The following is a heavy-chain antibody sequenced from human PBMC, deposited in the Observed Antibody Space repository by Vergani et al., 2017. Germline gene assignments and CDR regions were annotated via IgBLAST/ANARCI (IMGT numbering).Heavy chain of an antibody. V-gene: IGHV1-24*01. D-gene: IGHD3-3*01. CDR2: FDPEDGET. CDR3: TTDSTYYDFWSGYYSPFDL. Sequence: QVQLVQSGAEVKKPGASVKVSCKVSGYTLTELSMHWVRQAPGKGLEWMGGFDPEDGETIYAQKFQGRVTMTEDTSTDTAYMELSSLRSEDTAVYYCTTDSTYYDFWSGYYSPFDLWGRGTLVTVSS. CDR1: GYTLTELS. J-gene: IGHJ2*01.